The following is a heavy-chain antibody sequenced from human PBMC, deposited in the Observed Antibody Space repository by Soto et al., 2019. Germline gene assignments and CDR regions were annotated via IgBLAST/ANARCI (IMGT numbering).Heavy chain of an antibody. CDR1: GFIFSSHW. J-gene: IGHJ4*02. CDR2: IGPDGSNI. D-gene: IGHD1-1*01. CDR3: LRDNNKSFDY. V-gene: IGHV3-74*01. Sequence: EVQLVESGGGLVQPGGSLRLSCAASGFIFSSHWMHWVRQAPGKGLVGVSRIGPDGSNIWEADSVQGRFTISRDNARTRLYLQLTSLRDEDTAIYYCLRDNNKSFDYWGQGILVTVSS.